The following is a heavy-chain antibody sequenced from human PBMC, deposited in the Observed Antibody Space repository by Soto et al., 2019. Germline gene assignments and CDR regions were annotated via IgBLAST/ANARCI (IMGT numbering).Heavy chain of an antibody. V-gene: IGHV4-30-4*01. CDR2: IYYSGST. CDR1: GGSISSGDYY. D-gene: IGHD2-2*01. J-gene: IGHJ6*02. Sequence: QVQLQESGPGLVKPSQTLSLTCTVSGGSISSGDYYWSWIRHPPGKGLEWIGYIYYSGSTYYNPSLTSRVTISVDTSTSQLSLKLSSVTAADTAVYYCAGYCISTSCYGGWYYYYGMDVWGQGTTVTVSS. CDR3: AGYCISTSCYGGWYYYYGMDV.